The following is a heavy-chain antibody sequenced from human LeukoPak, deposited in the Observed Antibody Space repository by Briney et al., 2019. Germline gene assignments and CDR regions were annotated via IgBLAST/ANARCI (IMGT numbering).Heavy chain of an antibody. CDR3: AKNIVVVPAAMPEDY. CDR2: IKQDGSEK. J-gene: IGHJ4*02. CDR1: GFTFSSYW. Sequence: GGSLRLSCVASGFTFSSYWMSWVRQAPGEGLEWVANIKQDGSEKYYVDSVKGRFTISRDNAKNSLYLQMNSLRAEDTAVYYCAKNIVVVPAAMPEDYWGQGTLVTVSS. V-gene: IGHV3-7*01. D-gene: IGHD2-2*01.